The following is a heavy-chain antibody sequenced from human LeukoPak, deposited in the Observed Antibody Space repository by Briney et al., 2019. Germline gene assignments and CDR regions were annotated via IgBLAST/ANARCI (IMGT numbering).Heavy chain of an antibody. J-gene: IGHJ4*02. CDR2: INSDGSST. Sequence: GGSLTLSCAASGFTFSSYCTYWVRQAPRKGRVWVSRINSDGSSTKYADSVKGRFTISRDNAKNTLYLQMNSLRVEDTAVYYCARIFSKNYFDTWGQGALVTVSS. D-gene: IGHD4-11*01. CDR1: GFTFSSYC. CDR3: ARIFSKNYFDT. V-gene: IGHV3-74*01.